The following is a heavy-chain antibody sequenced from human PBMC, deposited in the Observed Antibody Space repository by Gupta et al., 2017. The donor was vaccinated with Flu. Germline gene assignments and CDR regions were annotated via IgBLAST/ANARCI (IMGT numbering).Heavy chain of an antibody. V-gene: IGHV3-48*03. CDR2: ISSSGSTI. CDR1: GFTFSSYE. CDR3: AIDLIWGIDAFDI. Sequence: EVQLVESGGGLVQPGGSLRLSCAASGFTFSSYEMHWVRQAPGKGLEWVSYISSSGSTIYYADSVKGRFTISRDNAKNSLYLQMNSLRAEDTAVYYCAIDLIWGIDAFDIWGQGTMVTVSS. J-gene: IGHJ3*02. D-gene: IGHD3-16*01.